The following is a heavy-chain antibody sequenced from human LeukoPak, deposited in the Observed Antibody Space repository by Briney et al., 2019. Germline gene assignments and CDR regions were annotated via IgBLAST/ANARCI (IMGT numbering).Heavy chain of an antibody. CDR1: GLTLGSYW. Sequence: PGGSLRLSCAASGLTLGSYWMHWVRQAPGKGLVWVSRINTDGSSVSYADSVKGRFTISRDNAKNTLYLQMNSLRVEDTAVYYCARDARIAIAGSGYYYYGMDVWGKGTPVTVSS. V-gene: IGHV3-74*01. D-gene: IGHD6-13*01. J-gene: IGHJ6*04. CDR2: INTDGSSV. CDR3: ARDARIAIAGSGYYYYGMDV.